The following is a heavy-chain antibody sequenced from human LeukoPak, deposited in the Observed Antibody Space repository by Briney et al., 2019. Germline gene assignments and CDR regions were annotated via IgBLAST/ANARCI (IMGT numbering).Heavy chain of an antibody. CDR1: GASFSGYY. J-gene: IGHJ4*02. Sequence: SETLSLTCAVYGASFSGYYWSWIRQPPGKGLEWIGEINHSGSTNYNPSFKSRVTISADTSKNQFSLKLSSVTAADTAVYYCARGPRGLDYWGQGTLVTVSS. CDR2: INHSGST. D-gene: IGHD3-10*01. CDR3: ARGPRGLDY. V-gene: IGHV4-34*01.